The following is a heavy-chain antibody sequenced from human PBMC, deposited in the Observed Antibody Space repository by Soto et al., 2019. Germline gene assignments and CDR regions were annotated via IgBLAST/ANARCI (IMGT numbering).Heavy chain of an antibody. D-gene: IGHD3-10*01. J-gene: IGHJ6*03. V-gene: IGHV1-69*04. CDR1: GGTFSSYT. Sequence: SVKVSCKASGGTFSSYTISWVRQAPGQGLEWMGRIIPILGIANYAQKFQGRVTITADKSTSTAYMELSSLRSEDTAVYYCARDYGSGSYILERHYYYMDVRGKGTTVTVSS. CDR2: IIPILGIA. CDR3: ARDYGSGSYILERHYYYMDV.